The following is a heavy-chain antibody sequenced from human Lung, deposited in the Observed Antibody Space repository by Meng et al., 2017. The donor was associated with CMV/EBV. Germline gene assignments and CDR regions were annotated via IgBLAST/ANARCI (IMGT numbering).Heavy chain of an antibody. CDR3: VVWGYKFGVDY. CDR2: IRYDGNNT. Sequence: QVPRLGFGGAVVHPGGSLTLSCAASGFSSNGFGMYRLRQATGRGLEWVAFIRYDGNNTNYGNTVNGRFTISRDNSKNTMYLQMKTLRNEDKAVSYCVVWGYKFGVDYWGQGTLVTVSS. J-gene: IGHJ4*02. V-gene: IGHV3-30*02. CDR1: GFSSNGFG. D-gene: IGHD5-18*01.